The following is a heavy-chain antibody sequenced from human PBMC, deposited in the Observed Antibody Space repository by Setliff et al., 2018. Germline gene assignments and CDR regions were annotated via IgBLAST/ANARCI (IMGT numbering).Heavy chain of an antibody. CDR3: AKYMHYYASGDFSDYGFDI. V-gene: IGHV3-21*04. J-gene: IGHJ3*02. CDR2: ISSSSSYI. D-gene: IGHD3-10*01. CDR1: GFTFSSYS. Sequence: GGSLRLSCAASGFTFSSYSMNWVRQAPGKGLEWVSSISSSSSYIYYADSVKGRFTISRDNVKNSLFLQMNSLRAEDTAVYYCAKYMHYYASGDFSDYGFDIWGQGTMVTVSS.